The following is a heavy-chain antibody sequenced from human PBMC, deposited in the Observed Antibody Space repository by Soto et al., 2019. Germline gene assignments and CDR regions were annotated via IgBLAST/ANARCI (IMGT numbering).Heavy chain of an antibody. D-gene: IGHD3-3*01. Sequence: LRLSCAASGFTFSSYWMSWVRQAPGKGLEWVANIKQDGSEKYYVDSVKGRFTISRDNAKNSLYLQMNSLRAEDTAVYYCAREDYDFWSGYYPRMNWFDPWGQGTLVTVSS. V-gene: IGHV3-7*03. CDR3: AREDYDFWSGYYPRMNWFDP. J-gene: IGHJ5*02. CDR1: GFTFSSYW. CDR2: IKQDGSEK.